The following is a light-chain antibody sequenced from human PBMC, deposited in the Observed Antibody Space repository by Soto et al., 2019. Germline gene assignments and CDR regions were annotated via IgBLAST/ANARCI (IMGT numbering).Light chain of an antibody. V-gene: IGLV2-14*03. CDR1: SSDIVYSF. Sequence: QSALTQPASVSGSPGQSITISCTGSSSDIVYSFVSWYQQHPGKAPKLIIYGVISRPSGVSNRFSGSKSDNTASLTISGLQAEDEADYYCSSYTSSTSLVFGGGTQLTVL. J-gene: IGLJ2*01. CDR3: SSYTSSTSLV. CDR2: GVI.